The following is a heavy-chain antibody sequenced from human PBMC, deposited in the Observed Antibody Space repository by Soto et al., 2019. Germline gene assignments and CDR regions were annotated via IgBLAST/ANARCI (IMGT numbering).Heavy chain of an antibody. Sequence: LRLSCAASGFTFSNAWMSWVRQAPGKGLEWVGRIKSKTDGGTTDYAAPVKGRFTISRDDSKNTLYLQMNSLKTEDTAVYYCTTDYYYDSSGYSTFDYWGQGTLVTVSS. CDR2: IKSKTDGGTT. D-gene: IGHD3-22*01. V-gene: IGHV3-15*01. CDR1: GFTFSNAW. CDR3: TTDYYYDSSGYSTFDY. J-gene: IGHJ4*02.